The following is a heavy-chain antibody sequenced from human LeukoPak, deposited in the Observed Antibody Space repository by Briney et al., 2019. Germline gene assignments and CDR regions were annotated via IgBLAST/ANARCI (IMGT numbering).Heavy chain of an antibody. D-gene: IGHD2-15*01. CDR2: INHSGST. CDR1: GGSISSYY. CDR3: ARALGYCSGGSCSGHDY. J-gene: IGHJ4*02. V-gene: IGHV4-34*01. Sequence: KPSETLSLTCTVSGGSISSYYWSWIRQPPGKGLEWIGEINHSGSTNYNPSLKSRVTISVDTSKNQFSLKLSSVTAADTAVYYCARALGYCSGGSCSGHDYWGQGTLVTVSS.